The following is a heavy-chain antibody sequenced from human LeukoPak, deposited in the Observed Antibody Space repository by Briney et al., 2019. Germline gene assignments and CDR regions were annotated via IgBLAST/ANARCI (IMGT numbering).Heavy chain of an antibody. D-gene: IGHD7-27*01. Sequence: PGGSLRLSCAASGFTFGDTWMNWVRQVPGQGLEWVANIKQDGSEKFYVASVKGRFTISRDNGKSSLYLQMNSLRAEDTAVYYCAKDGGLWVSAHWGDSWGRGTLVTVSS. CDR3: AKDGGLWVSAHWGDS. V-gene: IGHV3-7*03. J-gene: IGHJ4*02. CDR2: IKQDGSEK. CDR1: GFTFGDTW.